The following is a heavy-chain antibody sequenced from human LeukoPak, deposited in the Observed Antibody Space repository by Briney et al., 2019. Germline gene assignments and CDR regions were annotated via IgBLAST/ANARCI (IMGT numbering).Heavy chain of an antibody. D-gene: IGHD3-3*01. CDR3: ARSGWFDP. Sequence: GALRLSCAATGFSFRNAWMHWVRQAPGKGLVWVSRIKGDGSVTVYADSVKGRFTISRDNAKNTLYLQMNSLRVEDTAVYYCARSGWFDPWGQGSLVTVSS. CDR2: IKGDGSVT. V-gene: IGHV3-74*01. CDR1: GFSFRNAW. J-gene: IGHJ5*02.